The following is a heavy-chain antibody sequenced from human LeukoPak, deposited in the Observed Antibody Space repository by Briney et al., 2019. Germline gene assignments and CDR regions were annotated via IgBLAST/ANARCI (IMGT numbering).Heavy chain of an antibody. D-gene: IGHD4-23*01. CDR3: ARDGGNSSDY. J-gene: IGHJ4*02. CDR1: GGTFSRYA. CDR2: IIPILGIA. Sequence: GASVKVSCKASGGTFSRYAISWVRQAPGQGLEWMGRIIPILGIANYAQKFQGRVTITADKSTSTAYMELSSLRSEDTAVYYCARDGGNSSDYWGQGTLVTVSS. V-gene: IGHV1-69*04.